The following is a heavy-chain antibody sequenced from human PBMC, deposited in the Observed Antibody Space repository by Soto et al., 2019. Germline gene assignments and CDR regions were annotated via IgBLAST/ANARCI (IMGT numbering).Heavy chain of an antibody. CDR1: GFTFTSHN. CDR3: ARELSTIIRAYN. D-gene: IGHD3-10*01. J-gene: IGHJ4*02. V-gene: IGHV3-21*02. CDR2: ISPYDHSF. Sequence: EVQLVESGGGLVKPGGSLRLSCAASGFTFTSHNIYWFRQAPGKGLEWVSSISPYDHSFYYADSVKGRFTVSKDNAKSSVFLQIDSLRAEDTAIYYCARELSTIIRAYNWGQGTLVTVSS.